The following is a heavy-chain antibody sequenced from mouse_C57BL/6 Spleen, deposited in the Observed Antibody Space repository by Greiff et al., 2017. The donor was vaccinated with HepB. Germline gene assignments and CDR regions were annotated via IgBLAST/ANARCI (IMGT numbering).Heavy chain of an antibody. D-gene: IGHD4-1*01. Sequence: VQLQQSGAELVKPGASVKISCKASGYTFTDYYINWVKQRPGQGLEWIGKIGPGSGSTYYNEKFKGKATLTADKSSSTAYMQLSSLTSEDSAVYFCARWVPLNWDGDDSSYAMDYWGQGTSVTVSS. CDR3: ARWVPLNWDGDDSSYAMDY. J-gene: IGHJ4*01. CDR2: IGPGSGST. V-gene: IGHV1-77*01. CDR1: GYTFTDYY.